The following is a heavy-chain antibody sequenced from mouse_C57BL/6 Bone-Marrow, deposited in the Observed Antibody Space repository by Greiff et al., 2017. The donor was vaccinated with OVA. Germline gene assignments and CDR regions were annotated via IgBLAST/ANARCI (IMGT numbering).Heavy chain of an antibody. CDR3: ARGLREGGYCDMDD. V-gene: IGHV1-76*01. J-gene: IGHJ4*01. CDR2: IYPGSGNT. CDR1: GYTFTDYY. D-gene: IGHD2-4*01. Sequence: QVQLQQSGAELVRPGASVKLSCKASGYTFTDYYINWVKQRPGQGLEWIARIYPGSGNTYYNEKFKGKATLTAEKSSSTAYMQLSSLTSEYSAVYFCARGLREGGYCDMDDWGQGTSVTVSS.